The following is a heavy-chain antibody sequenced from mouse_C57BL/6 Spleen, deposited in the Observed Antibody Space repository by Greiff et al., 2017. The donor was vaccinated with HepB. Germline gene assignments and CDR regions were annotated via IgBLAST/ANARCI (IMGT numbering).Heavy chain of an antibody. CDR3: ARSTRTTVPNWYFDV. V-gene: IGHV1-59*01. Sequence: QVQLQQSGAELVRPGTSVKLSCKASGYTFTSYWMHWVKQRPGQGLEWIGVIDPSDSYTNYNQKFKGKATLTVDTSSSTAYMQLSSLTSEDSAVYYCARSTRTTVPNWYFDVWGTGTTVTVSS. CDR2: IDPSDSYT. J-gene: IGHJ1*03. D-gene: IGHD1-1*01. CDR1: GYTFTSYW.